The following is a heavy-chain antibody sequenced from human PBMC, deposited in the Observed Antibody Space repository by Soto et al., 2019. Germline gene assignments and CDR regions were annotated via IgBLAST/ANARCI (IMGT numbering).Heavy chain of an antibody. Sequence: GGSLRLSCAASGFTFSSYAMSWVRQAPGKGLEWVSAISGSGGSTYYADSVKGRFTISRDNSKNTLYLQMNSLRAEDTAVYYCAKSGGRGYQLPTPRAYQRGAFDIWGQGTMVTVSS. CDR1: GFTFSSYA. CDR2: ISGSGGST. V-gene: IGHV3-23*01. D-gene: IGHD2-2*01. CDR3: AKSGGRGYQLPTPRAYQRGAFDI. J-gene: IGHJ3*02.